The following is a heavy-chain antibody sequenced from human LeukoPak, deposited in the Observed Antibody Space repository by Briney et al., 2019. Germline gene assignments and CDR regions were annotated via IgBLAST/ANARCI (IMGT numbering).Heavy chain of an antibody. V-gene: IGHV1-69*04. CDR3: ARGISSSWYRGAFDI. CDR2: IIPIFGIA. J-gene: IGHJ3*02. CDR1: GGTFSSYA. Sequence: GASVKVSCKASGGTFSSYAISWVRQAPGQGLEWMARIIPIFGIANYAQKFQGRVTITADKSTSTAYMELSSLRSEDTAVYYCARGISSSWYRGAFDIWGQGTMVTVSS. D-gene: IGHD6-13*01.